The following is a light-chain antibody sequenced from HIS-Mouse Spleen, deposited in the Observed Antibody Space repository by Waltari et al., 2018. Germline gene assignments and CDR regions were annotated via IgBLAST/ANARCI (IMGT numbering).Light chain of an antibody. J-gene: IGKJ1*01. V-gene: IGKV1-27*01. CDR1: QGISNY. CDR2: AAS. Sequence: DIEMTQTLSSLSASVGDRFTITCRASQGISNYLAWYQQKPGKVPKLLIYAASTLQSGVPSRFSGSGSGTDFTLTISSLQPEDVATYYCQKYNSAPPTFGQGTKVEIK. CDR3: QKYNSAPPT.